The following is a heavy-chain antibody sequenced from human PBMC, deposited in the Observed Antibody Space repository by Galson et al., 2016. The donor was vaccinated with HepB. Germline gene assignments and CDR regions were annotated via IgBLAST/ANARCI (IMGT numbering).Heavy chain of an antibody. Sequence: SLRLSCAASGFIFSSYGMHWVRQSPGKGLEWVALVSFDGSKEYYADSVKGRFTISRDNSNNTMYLQMNSLRAEDTAIYYCAKRPYSYGWHYGMDVWGQGTTVTVSS. D-gene: IGHD5-18*01. V-gene: IGHV3-33*05. J-gene: IGHJ6*02. CDR2: VSFDGSKE. CDR3: AKRPYSYGWHYGMDV. CDR1: GFIFSSYG.